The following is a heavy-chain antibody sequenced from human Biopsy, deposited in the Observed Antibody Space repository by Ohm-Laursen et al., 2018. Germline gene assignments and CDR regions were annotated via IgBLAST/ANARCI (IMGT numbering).Heavy chain of an antibody. Sequence: GTLSLTCPVSGGSVSSGSHYWSWIRQPPGKGLEWFGFIYYNGSSKYNPYLKSRVTISVDTYKNQFSLKLRSVTAADTTVYSCARPSTFYYDCCGYYDGFDPWGQGTLVTVSS. CDR2: IYYNGSS. V-gene: IGHV4-61*01. CDR1: GGSVSSGSHY. CDR3: ARPSTFYYDCCGYYDGFDP. D-gene: IGHD3-22*01. J-gene: IGHJ5*02.